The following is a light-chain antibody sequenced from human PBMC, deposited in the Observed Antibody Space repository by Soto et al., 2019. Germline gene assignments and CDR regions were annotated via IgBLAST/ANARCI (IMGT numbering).Light chain of an antibody. CDR2: AAS. Sequence: DIQMTQSPSSLSASVGDRVTITCRASQGISNYLAWYQQKPGKVPKLLIYAASTLQSGVPSRFSGSGSGTDFTLTISGLPPEDVATYYCQKYNSAPRTFGPGTKVHIK. J-gene: IGKJ3*01. CDR1: QGISNY. CDR3: QKYNSAPRT. V-gene: IGKV1-27*01.